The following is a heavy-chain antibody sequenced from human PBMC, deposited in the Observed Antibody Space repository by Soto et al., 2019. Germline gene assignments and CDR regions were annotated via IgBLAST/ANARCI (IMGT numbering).Heavy chain of an antibody. Sequence: GGSLGIGCASSGFTFTRYSMNWVRQAPGKGLEWVSSISSTTNYIYYGDSMKGRFTISRDNAKNSLYLEMNSLRAEDTAVYYCARESEDLTSNFDYWGQGTLVTVSS. V-gene: IGHV3-21*06. CDR1: GFTFTRYS. CDR3: ARESEDLTSNFDY. J-gene: IGHJ4*02. CDR2: ISSTTNYI.